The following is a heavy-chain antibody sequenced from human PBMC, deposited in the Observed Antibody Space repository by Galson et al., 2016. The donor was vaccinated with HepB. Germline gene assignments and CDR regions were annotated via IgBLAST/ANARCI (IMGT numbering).Heavy chain of an antibody. CDR1: GYTFTRSS. CDR3: ARGGFLGVNCMDI. CDR2: ISADNANT. J-gene: IGHJ6*02. V-gene: IGHV1-18*01. D-gene: IGHD3-10*01. Sequence: SVKVSCKASGYTFTRSSFTWVRQAPGQGLEWMGWISADNANTNYAQKFRDRVTMTTDTPTSTASMELRSLISDDTAVYYCARGGFLGVNCMDIWGQGTTVTVSS.